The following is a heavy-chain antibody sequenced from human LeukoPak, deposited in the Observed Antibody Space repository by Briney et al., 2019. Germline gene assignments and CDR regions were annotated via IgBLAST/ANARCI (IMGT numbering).Heavy chain of an antibody. CDR3: ARVRRQQLED. V-gene: IGHV4-31*03. Sequence: PSETLSPTCTVSGGSISSGGYYWSWIRQHPGKGLEWIGYIYYSGSTYYNPSLKSRVTISVDTSKNQFSLKLSSVTAADTAVYYCARVRRQQLEDWGQGTLVTVSS. J-gene: IGHJ4*02. D-gene: IGHD6-13*01. CDR2: IYYSGST. CDR1: GGSISSGGYY.